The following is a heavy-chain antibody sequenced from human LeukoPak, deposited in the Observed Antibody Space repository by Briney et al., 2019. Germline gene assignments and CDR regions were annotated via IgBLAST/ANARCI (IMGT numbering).Heavy chain of an antibody. D-gene: IGHD3-22*01. CDR2: IYYSGST. J-gene: IGHJ4*02. Sequence: PSETLSLTCTVSGGSISSYYWSWIRQPPGKGLEWIGYIYYSGSTNYNPSLKSRVTISVDTSKNQFSLKLSSETAADTAVYYCARDQGSGYYDSSGFDYWGQGTLVTVSS. V-gene: IGHV4-59*01. CDR3: ARDQGSGYYDSSGFDY. CDR1: GGSISSYY.